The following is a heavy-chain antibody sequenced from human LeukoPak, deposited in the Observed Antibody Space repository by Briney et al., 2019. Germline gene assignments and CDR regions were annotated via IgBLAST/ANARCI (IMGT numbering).Heavy chain of an antibody. V-gene: IGHV1-2*02. CDR2: INPNSGGT. CDR1: GYTFTGYY. J-gene: IGHJ4*02. Sequence: GASVTVSCKASGYTFTGYYMHWVRQAPGQGLEWMGWINPNSGGTNYAQKFQGRVAMTRDTSISTAYMELSRLRSDDTAVYYCAREFLILRYFDCYGYWGQGTLVTVSS. CDR3: AREFLILRYFDCYGY. D-gene: IGHD3-9*01.